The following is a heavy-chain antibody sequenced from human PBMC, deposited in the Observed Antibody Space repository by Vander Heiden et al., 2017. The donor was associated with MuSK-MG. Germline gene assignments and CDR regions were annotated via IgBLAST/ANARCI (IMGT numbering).Heavy chain of an antibody. CDR3: ARESIHGTGTDFDS. V-gene: IGHV1-69*04. CDR2: IIPSLPKA. CDR1: GDTFNNHV. J-gene: IGHJ4*02. Sequence: QVHLVQSGAEVKQPGSSVKVSCQTSGDTFNNHVLSWVRQAPGQGLEWIGRIIPSLPKATYARRWQDRVTITADKSTLSVYMELNSLRFDDTAMYFCARESIHGTGTDFDSWGQGTLVTVSS.